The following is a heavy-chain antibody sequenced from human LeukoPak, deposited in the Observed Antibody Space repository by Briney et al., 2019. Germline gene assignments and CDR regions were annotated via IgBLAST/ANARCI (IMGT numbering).Heavy chain of an antibody. J-gene: IGHJ6*03. CDR2: VSTGSNYI. CDR1: GFTFSSYS. CDR3: ARDSAYYYMDV. D-gene: IGHD3-10*01. Sequence: GGSLRLSCTASGFTFSSYSLNWVRQAPGKGLEWVSSVSTGSNYIYYADSVKGRFTISRDNDKNSLYLQMNRLRAEDTAVYYCARDSAYYYMDVWGKGTTVTVSS. V-gene: IGHV3-21*04.